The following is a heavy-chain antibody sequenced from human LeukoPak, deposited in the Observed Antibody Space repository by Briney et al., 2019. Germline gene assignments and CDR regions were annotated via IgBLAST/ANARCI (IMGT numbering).Heavy chain of an antibody. J-gene: IGHJ4*02. Sequence: GGSLRLSCAASGFTLRSYAMTWVRQAPGKGLQWVSGLSAGGGSTYYADSVKGRFTISRDNSKNTLYLQMNSLRVEDSAVYYCARDGGAYSYGKYHFDYWSQGTLVTVSS. D-gene: IGHD5-18*01. CDR2: LSAGGGST. CDR1: GFTLRSYA. CDR3: ARDGGAYSYGKYHFDY. V-gene: IGHV3-23*01.